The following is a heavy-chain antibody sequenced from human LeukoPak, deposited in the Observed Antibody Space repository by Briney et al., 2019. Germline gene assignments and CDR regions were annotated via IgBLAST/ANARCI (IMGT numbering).Heavy chain of an antibody. J-gene: IGHJ4*01. CDR2: ISGIGVST. CDR3: AKGELRAAAPIAY. Sequence: GRSLRLSCAASGFTFSGYAANWVRHAPGKGLECVSGISGIGVSTSSGESVKGRLTTPRDNSKTTLYLQMKRLRAEDTAVYDCAKGELRAAAPIAYWGHGSLVTVPS. CDR1: GFTFSGYA. V-gene: IGHV3-23*01. D-gene: IGHD6-13*01.